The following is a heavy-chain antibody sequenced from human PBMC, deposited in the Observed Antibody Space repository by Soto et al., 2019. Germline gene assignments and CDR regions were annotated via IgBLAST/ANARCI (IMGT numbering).Heavy chain of an antibody. V-gene: IGHV1-3*05. CDR1: GYTFTSYA. Sequence: QVQLVQSGDEEKKPGASVKVSCKASGYTFTSYAMHWVRQAPGQRLEWMGWINAGNGNTKYSQKFQGRVTITRDTSASTAYMELSSLISEDTAVYYCARSSGYYFIEDYWGQGTLVTVSS. CDR3: ARSSGYYFIEDY. D-gene: IGHD3-22*01. J-gene: IGHJ4*02. CDR2: INAGNGNT.